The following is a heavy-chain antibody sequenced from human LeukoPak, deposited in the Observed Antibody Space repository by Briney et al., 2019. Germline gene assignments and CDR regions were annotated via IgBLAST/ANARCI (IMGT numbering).Heavy chain of an antibody. CDR2: INHSGST. D-gene: IGHD6-19*01. V-gene: IGHV4-34*01. CDR3: ARVGVPRRKYSSGWYKNYFDY. Sequence: SETLSLTCAVYGGSFSGYYWSWIRQPPGKGLEWIGEINHSGSTNYNPSLKSRVTISVDTSKNQFSLKLSSVTAADTAVYYCARVGVPRRKYSSGWYKNYFDYWGQGTLVTVSS. J-gene: IGHJ4*02. CDR1: GGSFSGYY.